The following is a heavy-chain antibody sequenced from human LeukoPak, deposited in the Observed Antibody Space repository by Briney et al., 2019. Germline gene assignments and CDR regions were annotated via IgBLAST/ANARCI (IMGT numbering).Heavy chain of an antibody. J-gene: IGHJ4*02. Sequence: GESLKISCKGSGYSFTSYWIGWVRQMPGKGLEWMRIIYPGDSDTGYSPSFQGEVPISADKSISTAYLQWSSLKASDTAMHYCASPDYYDSSGYSPGVGYWGQGTLVTVSS. CDR3: ASPDYYDSSGYSPGVGY. V-gene: IGHV5-51*03. CDR2: IYPGDSDT. CDR1: GYSFTSYW. D-gene: IGHD3-22*01.